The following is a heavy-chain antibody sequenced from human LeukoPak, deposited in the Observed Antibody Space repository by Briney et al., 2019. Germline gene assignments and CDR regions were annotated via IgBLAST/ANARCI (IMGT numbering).Heavy chain of an antibody. V-gene: IGHV3-74*01. CDR2: ISNDGTST. CDR1: GVTFSSHS. J-gene: IGHJ5*01. CDR3: ARGWFGPDS. D-gene: IGHD3-10*01. Sequence: GGSQTVSRAASGVTFSSHSKHLVRQAPGKGLVWVSGISNDGTSTTYADSVKGRFTISRDNAKNTLYLQMHSLRAEDTAVYSCARGWFGPDSCGQGTLVTVSS.